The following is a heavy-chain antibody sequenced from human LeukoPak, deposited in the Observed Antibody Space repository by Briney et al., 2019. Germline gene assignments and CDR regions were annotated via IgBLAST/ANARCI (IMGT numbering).Heavy chain of an antibody. D-gene: IGHD3-16*02. CDR1: GYTFTSYG. CDR2: IIPLFRTA. Sequence: SVKVSCKASGYTFTSYGLSWVRQAPAQGIDWMGGIIPLFRTANYAQKFQGRVTITTDESTSTAYMELSSLRSEDAAVYYCAREPKSAGYPDWGQGTLVTVSS. V-gene: IGHV1-69*05. CDR3: AREPKSAGYPD. J-gene: IGHJ4*02.